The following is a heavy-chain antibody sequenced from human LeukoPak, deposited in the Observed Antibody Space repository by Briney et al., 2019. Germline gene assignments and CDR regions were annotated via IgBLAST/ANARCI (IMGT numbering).Heavy chain of an antibody. D-gene: IGHD5-18*01. Sequence: SETLSLTCTVSGGSISSSSYYWGWIRQPPGKGLEWIGSIYYSGSTYYNPSLKSRVTISVDTSKNQLSLKLSSVTAADTAVYYCASYVDTAMVSESPFDYWGQGTLVTVSS. V-gene: IGHV4-39*01. J-gene: IGHJ4*02. CDR1: GGSISSSSYY. CDR3: ASYVDTAMVSESPFDY. CDR2: IYYSGST.